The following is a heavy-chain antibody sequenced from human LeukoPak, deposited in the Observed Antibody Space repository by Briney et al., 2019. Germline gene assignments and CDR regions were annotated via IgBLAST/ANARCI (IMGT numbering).Heavy chain of an antibody. D-gene: IGHD3-10*01. J-gene: IGHJ5*02. CDR3: ARGATPMVRGLDWFDP. CDR1: GYTFTSYD. Sequence: ASVKVSCKASGYTFTSYDINWVRQATGQGLEWMGWMNPNSGNTGYAQKFQGRVTMTRNTSISTAYMELSSLRSEDTAVYYCARGATPMVRGLDWFDPWGQGTPVTVSS. CDR2: MNPNSGNT. V-gene: IGHV1-8*01.